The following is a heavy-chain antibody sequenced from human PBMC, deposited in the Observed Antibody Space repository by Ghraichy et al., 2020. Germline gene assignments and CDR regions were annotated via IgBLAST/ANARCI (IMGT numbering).Heavy chain of an antibody. CDR3: ARKIGGNYPFDY. Sequence: GGSLRLSCAASGFTFDDYAMHWVRQAPGKGLEWVAGISRDSRTIIYADSVKGRFTISRDSARNSLSLQMNSLRADDTAFYYCARKIGGNYPFDYWGQGTLVTVSS. CDR2: ISRDSRTI. CDR1: GFTFDDYA. D-gene: IGHD1-14*01. J-gene: IGHJ4*02. V-gene: IGHV3-9*01.